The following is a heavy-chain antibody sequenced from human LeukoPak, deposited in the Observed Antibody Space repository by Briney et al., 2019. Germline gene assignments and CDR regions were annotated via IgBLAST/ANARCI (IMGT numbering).Heavy chain of an antibody. CDR2: INPNSGGT. V-gene: IGHV1-2*02. Sequence: ASVKVSCKASGYTFTGYYIHWVRQAPGQGPEWMGWINPNSGGTNYAQKFQDRGTKSRDTSIRTAYMEVSRLRSDDTAVYYCAREPVVLVPAAIFNWFDPWGQGTLVTVSS. J-gene: IGHJ5*02. CDR1: GYTFTGYY. D-gene: IGHD2-2*02. CDR3: AREPVVLVPAAIFNWFDP.